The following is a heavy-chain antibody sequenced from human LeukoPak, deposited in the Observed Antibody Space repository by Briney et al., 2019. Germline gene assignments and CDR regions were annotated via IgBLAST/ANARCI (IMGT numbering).Heavy chain of an antibody. CDR1: GFTFDDYA. V-gene: IGHV3-9*03. J-gene: IGHJ4*02. CDR3: ARGNLEWFSYFDY. D-gene: IGHD3-3*01. CDR2: ISWNSGSI. Sequence: GGSLRLSCAASGFTFDDYAMHWVWQAPGKGLEWVSGISWNSGSIGYADSVKGRFTISRDNAKNSLYLQMNSLRAEDMALYYCARGNLEWFSYFDYWGQGTLVTVSS.